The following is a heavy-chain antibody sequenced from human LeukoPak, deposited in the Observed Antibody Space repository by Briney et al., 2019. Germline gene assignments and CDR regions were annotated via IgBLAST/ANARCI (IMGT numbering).Heavy chain of an antibody. CDR2: ISYDGSNK. J-gene: IGHJ4*02. Sequence: GRSLRLSCAASGFTFSSYAMHWVRQAPGKGLEWVAVISYDGSNKYYADSVKGRFTISRDNSKNTLYLQMNSLRAEDTAVYYCAQGDITGTTYWGQGTLVTASS. D-gene: IGHD1-7*01. V-gene: IGHV3-30*04. CDR1: GFTFSSYA. CDR3: AQGDITGTTY.